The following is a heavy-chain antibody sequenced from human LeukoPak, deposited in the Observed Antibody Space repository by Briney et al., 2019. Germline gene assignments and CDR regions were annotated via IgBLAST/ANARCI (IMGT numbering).Heavy chain of an antibody. CDR1: GFTFSSYW. J-gene: IGHJ4*02. CDR3: ARSRHSYDSSGFPHY. CDR2: IKQDGSEK. Sequence: GGSLRLSCAASGFTFSSYWMSWVRQAPGKGLEWVANIKQDGSEKYYVDSVKGRFTISRDNAKNSLYLQMNSLRAEDTALYYCARSRHSYDSSGFPHYWGQGTLVTVSS. D-gene: IGHD3-22*01. V-gene: IGHV3-7*03.